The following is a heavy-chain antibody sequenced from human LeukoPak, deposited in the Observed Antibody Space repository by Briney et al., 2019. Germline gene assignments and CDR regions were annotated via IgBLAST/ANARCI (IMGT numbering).Heavy chain of an antibody. D-gene: IGHD1-26*01. Sequence: DSVKGRFTISRDNAKSSLFLQMNILRVEDTAVYYCARYTGTYPDYWGQGTLVTVSS. CDR3: ARYTGTYPDY. J-gene: IGHJ4*02. V-gene: IGHV3-7*04.